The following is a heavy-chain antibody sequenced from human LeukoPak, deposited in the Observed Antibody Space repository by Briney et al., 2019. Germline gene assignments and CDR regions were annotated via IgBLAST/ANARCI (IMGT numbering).Heavy chain of an antibody. CDR1: GGTFSSYA. V-gene: IGHV1-69*05. CDR3: ARWIQLRPFAYYMDV. D-gene: IGHD5-18*01. Sequence: SAKVSCKASGGTFSSYAISWVRQAPGQGLEWMGGIIPIFVTANYAQKFQGTVTITTDESTSTAYMELSSLRSEDTAVYYCARWIQLRPFAYYMDVWGKGTTVTVSS. J-gene: IGHJ6*03. CDR2: IIPIFVTA.